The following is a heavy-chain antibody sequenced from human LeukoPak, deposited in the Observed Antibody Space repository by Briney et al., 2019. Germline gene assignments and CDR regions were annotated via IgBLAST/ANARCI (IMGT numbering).Heavy chain of an antibody. Sequence: SVKVSCKASGGTFSSYAISWVRQAPGQELEWMGRIIPIFGTANYAQKFQGRVTITTDESTSTAYMELSSLRSEDTAVYYCSITMIVAEYVYYYYYMDVWGKGTTVTVSS. V-gene: IGHV1-69*05. J-gene: IGHJ6*03. CDR3: SITMIVAEYVYYYYYMDV. D-gene: IGHD3-22*01. CDR1: GGTFSSYA. CDR2: IIPIFGTA.